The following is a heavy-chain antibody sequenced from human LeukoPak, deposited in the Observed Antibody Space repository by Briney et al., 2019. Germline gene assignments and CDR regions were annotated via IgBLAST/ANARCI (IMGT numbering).Heavy chain of an antibody. CDR3: ARDTGTYCGGDCYSDAFDI. V-gene: IGHV1-2*02. CDR2: INPNSGGT. D-gene: IGHD2-21*02. J-gene: IGHJ3*02. Sequence: ASVKVSCKASGYTFTSYGISWVRQAPGQGLEWMGWINPNSGGTNYAQKFQGRVTMTRDTSISTAYMELSRLRSDDTAVYYCARDTGTYCGGDCYSDAFDIWGQGTMVTVSS. CDR1: GYTFTSYG.